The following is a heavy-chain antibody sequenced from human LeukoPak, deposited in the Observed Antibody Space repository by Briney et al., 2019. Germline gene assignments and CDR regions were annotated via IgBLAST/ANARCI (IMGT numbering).Heavy chain of an antibody. J-gene: IGHJ4*02. Sequence: TSVKVSCKASGFTFTSSAMQWVRQARGQRLEWIGWIVVGSGNTNYAQKVQERVTITRDMSTSTAYMELSSLRSEDTAVYYCAALYYYGSGSTDYWGQGTLVTVSS. D-gene: IGHD3-10*01. CDR3: AALYYYGSGSTDY. CDR2: IVVGSGNT. V-gene: IGHV1-58*02. CDR1: GFTFTSSA.